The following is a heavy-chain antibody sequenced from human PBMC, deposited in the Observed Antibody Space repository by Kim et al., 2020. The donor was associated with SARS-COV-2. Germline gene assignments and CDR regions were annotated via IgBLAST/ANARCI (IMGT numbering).Heavy chain of an antibody. CDR3: ARLPPAYSSGRYYFDY. CDR1: GGPISSYY. CDR2: IYYSGST. D-gene: IGHD6-19*01. V-gene: IGHV4-59*01. J-gene: IGHJ4*02. Sequence: SETLSLTCTVSGGPISSYYWSWIRQPPGKGLEWIGYIYYSGSTNYNPSLKSRVTISVDTSKNQFSLKLSSVTAADTAVYYCARLPPAYSSGRYYFDYWGQGTLVTVSS.